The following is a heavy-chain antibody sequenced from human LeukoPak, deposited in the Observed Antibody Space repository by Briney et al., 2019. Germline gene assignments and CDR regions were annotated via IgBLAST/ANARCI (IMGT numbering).Heavy chain of an antibody. CDR1: GFTFSDAW. Sequence: PGGSLRLSCAASGFTFSDAWMNWVRQAPGKGLEWVSYISSSSSTTHYADSVKGRFTISRDNAKNSLYLQMNNLRDEDTAVYYCARVSGSYSAFDSWGQGTLVTVSS. V-gene: IGHV3-48*02. CDR2: ISSSSSTT. CDR3: ARVSGSYSAFDS. J-gene: IGHJ4*02. D-gene: IGHD3-10*01.